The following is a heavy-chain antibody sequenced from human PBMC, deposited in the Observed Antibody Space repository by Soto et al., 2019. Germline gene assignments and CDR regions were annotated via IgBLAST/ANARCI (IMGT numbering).Heavy chain of an antibody. CDR1: GYSFPSYY. J-gene: IGHJ4*02. CDR2: INPTSGGT. D-gene: IGHD4-17*01. Sequence: XSVKVSYKTSGYSFPSYYIQWIRQAPGQGLEGMGWINPTSGGTVYAQNFQDRVTMTRDTSISTAYMELRRLNSDDTAVYYCARDPDYGDYWGYFFDYWGQGTPVTVSS. V-gene: IGHV1-2*02. CDR3: ARDPDYGDYWGYFFDY.